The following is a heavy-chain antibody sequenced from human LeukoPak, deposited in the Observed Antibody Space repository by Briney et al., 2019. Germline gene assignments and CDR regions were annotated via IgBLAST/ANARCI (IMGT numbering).Heavy chain of an antibody. CDR3: ARDPGGYLFDY. Sequence: GGSLRLSCAASGFSFSGYWMSWVRQTPGKGLEWVANIKQDGSEKYYVDSVKGRFTISRDNAKNSLYLQMNSLRAEDTAVYYCARDPGGYLFDYWGQGTLVTVSS. CDR2: IKQDGSEK. J-gene: IGHJ4*02. CDR1: GFSFSGYW. V-gene: IGHV3-7*03. D-gene: IGHD5-12*01.